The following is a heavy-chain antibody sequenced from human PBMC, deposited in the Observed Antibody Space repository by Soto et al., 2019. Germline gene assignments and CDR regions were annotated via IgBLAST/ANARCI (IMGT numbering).Heavy chain of an antibody. CDR1: GFTFTSSA. CDR2: IVVGSGNT. V-gene: IGHV1-58*01. J-gene: IGHJ6*04. D-gene: IGHD3-3*01. Sequence: SVKVSCKASGFTFTSSAVQWVRQARGQRLEWIGWIVVGSGNTNYAQKFQERVTITRDMSTSTAYMELSSLRSEDTAVYYCAAPLPYYDFWSGMEVWGKGTKVTVSS. CDR3: AAPLPYYDFWSGMEV.